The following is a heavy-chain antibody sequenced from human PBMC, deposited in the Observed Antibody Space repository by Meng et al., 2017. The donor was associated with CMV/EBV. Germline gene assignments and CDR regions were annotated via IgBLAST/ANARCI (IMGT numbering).Heavy chain of an antibody. CDR3: ARQSGEGVVVPAAIRYYYGMDV. CDR1: GYSFTSYW. CDR2: IYPGDSDT. J-gene: IGHJ6*02. V-gene: IGHV5-51*01. D-gene: IGHD2-2*01. Sequence: GESLKISCKGSGYSFTSYWIDWVRQMPGKGLEWMGIIYPGDSDTRYSPSFQGQVTISADKSISTAYLQWSSLKASDTAMYYCARQSGEGVVVPAAIRYYYGMDVWGQGTTVTVSS.